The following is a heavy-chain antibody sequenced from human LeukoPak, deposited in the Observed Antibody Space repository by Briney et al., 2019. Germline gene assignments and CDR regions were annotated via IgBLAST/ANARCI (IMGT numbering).Heavy chain of an antibody. J-gene: IGHJ4*02. CDR2: IKQDGSEK. CDR1: GFTFSSYW. CDR3: ASYTRFGEQSFDY. Sequence: PGGSLRLSCAASGFTFSSYWMSWVRQAPGKGLEWVANIKQDGSEKYYVDSVKGRFTISRDNAKNSLYLQMNSLRAEDTAVYYCASYTRFGEQSFDYWGQGTLVTVSS. V-gene: IGHV3-7*01. D-gene: IGHD3-10*01.